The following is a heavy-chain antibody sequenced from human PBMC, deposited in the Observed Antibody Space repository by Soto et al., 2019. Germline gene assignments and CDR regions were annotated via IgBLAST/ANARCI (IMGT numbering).Heavy chain of an antibody. CDR3: ARGPPLGY. V-gene: IGHV4-30-2*01. Sequence: QLQLQESGSGLVKPSQTLSLTCAVSGCSISSGGYSWSWIRQPPGKGLEWIGYIYHSGSTYYNPSLKSPVTISVDRSKNQFSLKLSSVTAADTAVYYCARGPPLGYWGQGTLVTVSS. CDR2: IYHSGST. J-gene: IGHJ4*02. CDR1: GCSISSGGYS.